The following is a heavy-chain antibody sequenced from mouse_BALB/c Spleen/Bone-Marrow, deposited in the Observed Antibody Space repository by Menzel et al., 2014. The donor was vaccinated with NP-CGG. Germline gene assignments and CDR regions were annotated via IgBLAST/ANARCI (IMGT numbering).Heavy chain of an antibody. CDR1: GNTFTSYD. V-gene: IGHV1S56*01. Sequence: HVHVKQSGVEQVKPGASVKLSCKASGNTFTSYDINWVRQRPEQGLEWIGWIFPGDSTTKYNEKFKGKATLSTDKSSSTVHMQLSRLTSEDSAVYFCVRSRLRDWYFDVWGAGTTVTISS. CDR3: VRSRLRDWYFDV. J-gene: IGHJ1*01. CDR2: IFPGDSTT. D-gene: IGHD1-2*01.